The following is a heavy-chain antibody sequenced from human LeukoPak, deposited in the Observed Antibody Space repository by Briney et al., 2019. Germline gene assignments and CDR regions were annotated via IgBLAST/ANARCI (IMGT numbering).Heavy chain of an antibody. D-gene: IGHD6-19*01. CDR1: GYSFTSYY. J-gene: IGHJ4*02. CDR3: ARGEQWLTLSPLRD. V-gene: IGHV1-46*01. Sequence: GASEKVSCKASGYSFTSYYLYWVLQAPGQGLEWIGIINPSGGSTNYAQKFQGRVTMTKDTSTSTVYMELSSLRSEDTAVYYCARGEQWLTLSPLRDWGQGTLVTVSS. CDR2: INPSGGST.